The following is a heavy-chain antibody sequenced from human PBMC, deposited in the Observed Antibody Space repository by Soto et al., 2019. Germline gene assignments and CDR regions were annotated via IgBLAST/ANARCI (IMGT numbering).Heavy chain of an antibody. V-gene: IGHV3-64*04. CDR1: GFTFSIYA. CDR3: AKDSHYGSAPGYYGMDV. Sequence: PGGSLRLSCSASGFTFSIYAMHWVRQAPGKGLEYVSSISTNGGSTHYADSVKGRFTISRDNSKNTLYLQMNSLRAEDTAVYYCAKDSHYGSAPGYYGMDVWGQGTTVTVSS. J-gene: IGHJ6*02. CDR2: ISTNGGST. D-gene: IGHD3-10*01.